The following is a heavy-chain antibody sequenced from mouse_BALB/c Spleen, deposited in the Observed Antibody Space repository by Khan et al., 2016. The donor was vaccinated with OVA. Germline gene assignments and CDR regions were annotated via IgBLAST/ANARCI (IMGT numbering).Heavy chain of an antibody. J-gene: IGHJ1*01. CDR3: ARVGNYWYFDV. CDR2: INTYTGEP. Sequence: QLVQSGPELKKPGETVKISCKASGYTFTNYGMTWVKQAPGKGLKWMGWINTYTGEPTYADDFKGRFAFSLENSATTASLQINNLKNEDTATYFCARVGNYWYFDVWGAGTTVTVSS. CDR1: GYTFTNYG. V-gene: IGHV9-3-1*01. D-gene: IGHD2-1*01.